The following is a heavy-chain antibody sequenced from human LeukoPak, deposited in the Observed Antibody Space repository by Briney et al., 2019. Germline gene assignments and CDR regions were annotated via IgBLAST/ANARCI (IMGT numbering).Heavy chain of an antibody. D-gene: IGHD2-2*01. Sequence: SETLSLTCAVYGGSFSGYYWSWIRQPPGKGLEWIGEINHSGSTNYNPSLKSRVTISVDTSKNQFSLKPSSVTAADTAVYYCARNGRVVPAATYYYYYMDVWGKGTTVTVSS. J-gene: IGHJ6*03. CDR3: ARNGRVVPAATYYYYYMDV. V-gene: IGHV4-34*01. CDR2: INHSGST. CDR1: GGSFSGYY.